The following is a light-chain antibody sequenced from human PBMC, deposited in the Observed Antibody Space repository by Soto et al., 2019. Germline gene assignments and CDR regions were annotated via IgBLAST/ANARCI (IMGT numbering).Light chain of an antibody. CDR3: QQYGSSSWT. CDR2: GAS. Sequence: EIVLTQSPGTLSLSPGERATLSCSASQSVSSSYLAWYQQRPGQAPRLLIYGASSRATGIPDRFSGSGSGTDFTLTISRLEAEDFAVYYCQQYGSSSWTFGQGTKVDNK. CDR1: QSVSSSY. J-gene: IGKJ1*01. V-gene: IGKV3-20*01.